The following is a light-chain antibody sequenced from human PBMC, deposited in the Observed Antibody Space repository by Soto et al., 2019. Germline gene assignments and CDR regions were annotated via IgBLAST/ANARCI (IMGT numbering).Light chain of an antibody. CDR2: EVS. V-gene: IGLV2-14*01. Sequence: QSALTQPASVSGSPGQSITISCTGTTSDIGAYNYVSWYQQHAGNAPKLIIYEVSHRPSGVSPRFSGSKSGNTASLTISGLQAEDEALYYCCSYAGSSTAIFGGGTKVTVX. J-gene: IGLJ2*01. CDR1: TSDIGAYNY. CDR3: CSYAGSSTAI.